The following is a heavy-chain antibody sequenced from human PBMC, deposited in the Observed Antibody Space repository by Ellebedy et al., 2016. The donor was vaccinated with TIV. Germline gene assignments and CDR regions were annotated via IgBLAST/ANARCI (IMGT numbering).Heavy chain of an antibody. V-gene: IGHV4-59*01. Sequence: SETLSLXCTVSGDSISHYYWSWTRQSPGKGLEWIGYIHYSGTTKYNPSLKSRVSISVDTSKKQFSLTLSSVTAADTAVYYCARDSSDSRWYRWGQGILVTVSA. CDR2: IHYSGTT. D-gene: IGHD4-23*01. CDR1: GDSISHYY. J-gene: IGHJ1*01. CDR3: ARDSSDSRWYR.